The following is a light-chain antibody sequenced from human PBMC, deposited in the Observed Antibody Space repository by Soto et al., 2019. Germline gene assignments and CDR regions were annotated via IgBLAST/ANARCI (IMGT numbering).Light chain of an antibody. V-gene: IGKV3-20*01. J-gene: IGKJ1*01. CDR2: GAS. CDR3: QQHGNLAKT. CDR1: QSVSSSY. Sequence: EIVLTQSPGTLSLSPGDRATLSCRASQSVSSSYLTWYQQKPGRAPRLLIYGASSRDTGIPDRFGRSGSGTDFTLTISRLEPEDFAVYYCQQHGNLAKTFVQGTQEEIK.